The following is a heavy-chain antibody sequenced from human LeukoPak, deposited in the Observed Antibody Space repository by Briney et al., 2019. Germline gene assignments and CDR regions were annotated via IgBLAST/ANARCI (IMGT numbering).Heavy chain of an antibody. D-gene: IGHD2-15*01. CDR3: AGGHCSGGSCSDV. CDR2: IYYSGST. J-gene: IGHJ6*04. CDR1: GGSISSSSYY. Sequence: SETLSLTCTVSGGSISSSSYYWGWIRQPPGKGLEWIGSIYYSGSTYYNPFLKSRVTISVDTSKNQFSLKLSSVTAADTAVYYCAGGHCSGGSCSDVWGKGTTVTVSS. V-gene: IGHV4-39*01.